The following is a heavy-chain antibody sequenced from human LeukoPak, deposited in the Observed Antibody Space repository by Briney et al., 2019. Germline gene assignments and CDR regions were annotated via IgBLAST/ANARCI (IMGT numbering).Heavy chain of an antibody. CDR1: GGSLSRYY. CDR3: AIASRYGGIPLDY. D-gene: IGHD2-15*01. V-gene: IGHV4-59*01. CDR2: IYYSGST. Sequence: SETLSLTRIVSGGSLSRYYWSWIRQPPGKGLECIGYIYYSGSTNYNPSLKSRVTISVDTSKNQFSLKLTSVTAADTAVYYCAIASRYGGIPLDYWGQGTLVTVSS. J-gene: IGHJ4*02.